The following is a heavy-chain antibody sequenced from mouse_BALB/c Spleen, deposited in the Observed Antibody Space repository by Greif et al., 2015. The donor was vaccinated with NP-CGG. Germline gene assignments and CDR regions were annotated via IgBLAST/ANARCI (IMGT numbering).Heavy chain of an antibody. Sequence: EVQGVESGGGLVQPGGSRKLSCAASGFTFSSFGMHWVRQAPEKGLEWVAYISSGSSTIYYADTVKGRFTISRDNPKNALFLQMTRLRSEDTAMYYCARPSDGSRPAWFAYWGQGTLVTVSA. CDR2: ISSGSSTI. V-gene: IGHV5-17*02. CDR3: ARPSDGSRPAWFAY. J-gene: IGHJ3*01. D-gene: IGHD1-1*01. CDR1: GFTFSSFG.